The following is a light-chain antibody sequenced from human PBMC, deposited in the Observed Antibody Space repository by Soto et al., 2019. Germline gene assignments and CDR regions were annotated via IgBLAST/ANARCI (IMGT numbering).Light chain of an antibody. CDR3: QKYNSALWT. J-gene: IGKJ1*01. CDR1: QGINNF. V-gene: IGKV1-27*01. CDR2: AAS. Sequence: DIQMTQSPSSLSASVGYRVTITCRASQGINNFLAWYQQKPGKVPKLLIYAASTLLSGVPSRFSGSGSGTDFTLTISSLQPEDVATYYCQKYNSALWTFGQGTKVEIK.